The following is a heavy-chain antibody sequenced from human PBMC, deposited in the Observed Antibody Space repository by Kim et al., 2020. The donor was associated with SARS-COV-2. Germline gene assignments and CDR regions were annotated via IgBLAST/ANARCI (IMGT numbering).Heavy chain of an antibody. CDR3: ARDNYDSSGYYWYFDL. CDR2: IYYSGST. Sequence: SETLSLTCTVSGGSISSYYWSWIRQPPGKGLEWIGYIYYSGSTNYNPSLKSRVTISVDTSKNQFSLKLSSVTAADTAVYYCARDNYDSSGYYWYFDLWGRGTLVTVSS. D-gene: IGHD3-22*01. J-gene: IGHJ2*01. CDR1: GGSISSYY. V-gene: IGHV4-59*01.